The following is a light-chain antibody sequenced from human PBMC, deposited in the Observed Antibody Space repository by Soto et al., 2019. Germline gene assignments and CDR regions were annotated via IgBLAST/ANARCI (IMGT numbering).Light chain of an antibody. J-gene: IGKJ1*01. Sequence: EIVLTQSPGTLSXXXXXXATPXCSVSQSVSSSYLAWYQQKPGQAPRLLIYGASSRATGIPDRFSGSGSGTDFTLTISRLEPEDFAVYYCQQYGSSPWTFGQGTKVDIK. CDR1: QSVSSSY. CDR2: GAS. CDR3: QQYGSSPWT. V-gene: IGKV3-20*01.